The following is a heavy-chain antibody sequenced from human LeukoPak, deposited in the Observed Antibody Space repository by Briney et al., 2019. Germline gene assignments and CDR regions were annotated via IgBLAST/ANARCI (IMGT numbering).Heavy chain of an antibody. Sequence: GASVKVSCKASGYTFTSYFIHWVRQAPGEGPEWMGIINPTGGSTRYAQKFQGRVTMTRDTSTSTVYMELSSLRSEDTAVYYCARGRVTATDGLDIWGQGTTVIVSS. V-gene: IGHV1-46*01. J-gene: IGHJ3*02. CDR3: ARGRVTATDGLDI. D-gene: IGHD2-21*02. CDR2: INPTGGST. CDR1: GYTFTSYF.